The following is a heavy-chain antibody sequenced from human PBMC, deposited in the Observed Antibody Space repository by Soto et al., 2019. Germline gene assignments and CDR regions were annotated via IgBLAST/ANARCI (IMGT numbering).Heavy chain of an antibody. CDR3: ARAPGAVDYYYDSSGYYYDY. CDR1: GFTFSYYY. V-gene: IGHV3-11*01. D-gene: IGHD3-22*01. Sequence: GGSLRLSCAASGFTFSYYYMNWIRQAPGKGLEWVSYISSSGSTIYYADSVKGRFTISRDNAKNSLYLQMNSLRAEDTAVYYCARAPGAVDYYYDSSGYYYDYWGQGTLVTVS. J-gene: IGHJ4*02. CDR2: ISSSGSTI.